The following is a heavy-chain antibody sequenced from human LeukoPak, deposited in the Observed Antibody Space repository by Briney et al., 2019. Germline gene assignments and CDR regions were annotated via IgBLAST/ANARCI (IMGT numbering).Heavy chain of an antibody. V-gene: IGHV3-30*02. Sequence: GGSLRLSWAASEFTFSTYAIYWVRQAPGKGLEWVAFISYDGSNKHYADSVKGRFSISRDNSQNMVYLQMNSLRAEDTAVYYCAKHPYNWNANYYMHVWGKGTTVTVSS. J-gene: IGHJ6*03. CDR2: ISYDGSNK. CDR3: AKHPYNWNANYYMHV. CDR1: EFTFSTYA. D-gene: IGHD1-20*01.